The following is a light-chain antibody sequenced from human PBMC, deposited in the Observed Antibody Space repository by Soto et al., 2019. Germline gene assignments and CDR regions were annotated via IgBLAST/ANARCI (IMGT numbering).Light chain of an antibody. CDR3: LQDYNFPLT. J-gene: IGKJ4*01. Sequence: IQMTQSPSSLSASVGDRVTITCRASQDINVDLGWYHQKPGKPPKLLIYAASSLQSWVPSRFVGSGSGTDFPLIISSLEPEDFATYYCLQDYNFPLTFGGGTKVEI. CDR1: QDINVD. V-gene: IGKV1-6*01. CDR2: AAS.